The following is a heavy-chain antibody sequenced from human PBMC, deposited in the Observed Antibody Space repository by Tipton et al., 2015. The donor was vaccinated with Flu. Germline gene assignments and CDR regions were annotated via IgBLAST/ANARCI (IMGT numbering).Heavy chain of an antibody. V-gene: IGHV1-8*01. Sequence: QSGAEVKKPGASVKVSCKASGYTFTIYDFNWVRQATGQGLEWVGWMNPNSGNTGYAQKFQGRVTMTRNTSISTAYMELSSLRSEDTAVYYCARFTNSWTTYHYYYAMDVWGQGTTVTVSS. CDR3: ARFTNSWTTYHYYYAMDV. D-gene: IGHD6-13*01. CDR2: MNPNSGNT. CDR1: GYTFTIYD. J-gene: IGHJ6*02.